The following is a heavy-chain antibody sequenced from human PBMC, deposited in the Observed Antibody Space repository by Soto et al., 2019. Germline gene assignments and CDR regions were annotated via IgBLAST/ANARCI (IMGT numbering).Heavy chain of an antibody. Sequence: GGSLRLSCAASGFTFSSYWMSWVRQAPGKGLEWVANIKQDGSEKYYVDSVKGRFTISRDNAKNSLYLQMNSLRAEDTAVYYCAREWAYPGMSIHYDYWGQGTLVTVSS. V-gene: IGHV3-7*05. CDR1: GFTFSSYW. J-gene: IGHJ4*02. D-gene: IGHD1-26*01. CDR3: AREWAYPGMSIHYDY. CDR2: IKQDGSEK.